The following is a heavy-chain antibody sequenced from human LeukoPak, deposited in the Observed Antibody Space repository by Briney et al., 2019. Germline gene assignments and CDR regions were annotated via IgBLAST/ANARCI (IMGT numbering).Heavy chain of an antibody. CDR1: GFTFSDYY. CDR2: ISSSGSTI. D-gene: IGHD5-24*01. V-gene: IGHV3-11*01. CDR3: ARGGEMATRTKAFDI. Sequence: GGSLRLSCAASGFTFSDYYMSRIRQAPGKGLEWVSYISSSGSTIYYADSVKGRFTISRDNAKNSLYLQMNSLRAEDTAVYYCARGGEMATRTKAFDIWGQGTMVTVSS. J-gene: IGHJ3*02.